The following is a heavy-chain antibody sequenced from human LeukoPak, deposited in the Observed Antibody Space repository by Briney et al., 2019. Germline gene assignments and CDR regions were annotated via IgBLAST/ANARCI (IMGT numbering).Heavy chain of an antibody. D-gene: IGHD6-19*01. CDR2: THYSGTT. V-gene: IGHV4-31*03. CDR1: GGSISSSSYY. Sequence: PSETLSLTCTVSGGSISSSSYYWNWIRQHPGKGLEWIGNTHYSGTTSYNPSLKSRVTISVDTSKNQFSLRLSSVTAADTAVYYCARDGGGSGWPLDYWGQGTLVTVSS. J-gene: IGHJ4*02. CDR3: ARDGGGSGWPLDY.